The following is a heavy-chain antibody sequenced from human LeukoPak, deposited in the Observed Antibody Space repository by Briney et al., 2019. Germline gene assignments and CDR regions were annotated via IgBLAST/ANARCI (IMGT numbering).Heavy chain of an antibody. D-gene: IGHD3-10*01. J-gene: IGHJ5*02. CDR2: MNPNSGST. CDR3: ARLPDYYASGSYNH. CDR1: GYTFTSYD. V-gene: IGHV1-8*01. Sequence: GASVKVSCKASGYTFTSYDINWVRQATGQGLEWMGWMNPNSGSTGYAQKFQGRVTMTRNTAISTVYMELSDLRSEDTAVYYCARLPDYYASGSYNHWGQGTLVTVSS.